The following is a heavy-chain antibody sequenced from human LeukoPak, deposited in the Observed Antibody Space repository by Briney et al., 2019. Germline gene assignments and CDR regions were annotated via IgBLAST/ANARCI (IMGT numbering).Heavy chain of an antibody. J-gene: IGHJ4*02. CDR1: GFAFSDYY. CDR3: ARGDLYSSSSDY. D-gene: IGHD6-6*01. Sequence: GSLRLSCAASGFAFSDYYMSWIRQAPGKGLEWVANIKQDGSEKYYVDSVKGRFTISRDNAKNTLYLQMNSLRAEDTAVYYCARGDLYSSSSDYWGQGTLVTVSS. V-gene: IGHV3-7*01. CDR2: IKQDGSEK.